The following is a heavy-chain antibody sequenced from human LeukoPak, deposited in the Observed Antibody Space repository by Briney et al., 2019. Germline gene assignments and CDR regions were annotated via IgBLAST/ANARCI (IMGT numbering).Heavy chain of an antibody. Sequence: GESLKISCKGSGYSFTSYWISWVRQMPGKGLEWMGRIDPSDSYTNYSPSFQGHVTISADKSISTAYLQWSSLKASDTAMYYCARQLGKYYDILTGYQNWFDPWGQGTLVTVSS. J-gene: IGHJ5*02. CDR1: GYSFTSYW. D-gene: IGHD3-9*01. V-gene: IGHV5-10-1*01. CDR2: IDPSDSYT. CDR3: ARQLGKYYDILTGYQNWFDP.